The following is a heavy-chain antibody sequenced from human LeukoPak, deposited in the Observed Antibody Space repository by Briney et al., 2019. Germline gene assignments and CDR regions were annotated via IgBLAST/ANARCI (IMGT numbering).Heavy chain of an antibody. V-gene: IGHV3-23*01. CDR1: GFTFSSYA. CDR3: AKGKDTAMVRYYFDY. Sequence: PGGSLRLSCAASGFTFSSYAMSWVRQAPGKGLEGVSAISGSGGSTYYADSVKGRFTISRDNSKNTLYLQMNSLRAEDTAVYYCAKGKDTAMVRYYFDYWGQGTLVTVSS. CDR2: ISGSGGST. J-gene: IGHJ4*02. D-gene: IGHD5-18*01.